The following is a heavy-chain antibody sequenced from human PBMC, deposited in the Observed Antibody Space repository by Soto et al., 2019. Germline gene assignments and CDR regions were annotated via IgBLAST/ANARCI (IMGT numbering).Heavy chain of an antibody. V-gene: IGHV4-4*02. CDR1: GGSVSSSHW. Sequence: SETLSLTCGVSGGSVSSSHWWSWVRQPPGKGLEWIGEIHHSGSTKYNPSLKGRVTISVDRSKNQFSLKLSSVTAADTAVYYCASQTGGRILPFDYWGQGTLVTVSS. J-gene: IGHJ4*02. CDR3: ASQTGGRILPFDY. D-gene: IGHD2-15*01. CDR2: IHHSGST.